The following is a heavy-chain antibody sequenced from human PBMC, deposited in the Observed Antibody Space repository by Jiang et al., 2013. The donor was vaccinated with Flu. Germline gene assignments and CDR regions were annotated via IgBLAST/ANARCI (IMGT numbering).Heavy chain of an antibody. V-gene: IGHV4-4*01. CDR1: GDSISSNTW. CDR2: PSQWKH. D-gene: IGHD2-15*01. Sequence: LTCAVSGDSISSNTWWSWVRQPPGKGAGVGWGNPSQWKHQLQPSLKSRLTMSVDNSKNQFSLKLTSVTAADTAVYFCARAGFCTGGSCSTFQYWGQGNLVIVSS. J-gene: IGHJ4*02. CDR3: ARAGFCTGGSCSTFQY.